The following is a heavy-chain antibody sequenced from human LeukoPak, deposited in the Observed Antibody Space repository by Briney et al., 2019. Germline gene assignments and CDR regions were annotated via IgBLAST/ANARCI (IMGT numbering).Heavy chain of an antibody. CDR2: IRAKVDGGTV. CDR3: TPLGGDNWFDWYFDL. J-gene: IGHJ2*01. Sequence: GGSVRLFCAASGLSLGNAWMSEARQVPGKGVEWRGRIRAKVDGGTVDYAAPVNGRFTISKDETDNTLSLHLTSLKTEDAAVYYCTPLGGDNWFDWYFDLWGRGTLVTVSS. CDR1: GLSLGNAW. D-gene: IGHD1-1*01. V-gene: IGHV3-15*01.